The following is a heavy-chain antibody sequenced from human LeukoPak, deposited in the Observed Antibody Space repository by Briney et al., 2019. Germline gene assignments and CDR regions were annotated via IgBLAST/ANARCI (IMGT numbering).Heavy chain of an antibody. V-gene: IGHV1-18*01. J-gene: IGHJ4*02. Sequence: ASVKVSCKASSYTFTNYAFTWVRQAPGQGLEWMGWISAYNGNTNYAQKLQGRVTMTTDTSTSTAYMELRSLRSDDTAVYYCARYYDSSGYYYFDYWGQGTLVTVSS. D-gene: IGHD3-22*01. CDR1: SYTFTNYA. CDR3: ARYYDSSGYYYFDY. CDR2: ISAYNGNT.